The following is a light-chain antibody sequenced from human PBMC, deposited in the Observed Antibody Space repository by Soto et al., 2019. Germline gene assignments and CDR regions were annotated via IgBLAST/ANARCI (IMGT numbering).Light chain of an antibody. J-gene: IGKJ1*01. CDR2: AAS. CDR3: LQHNNYPPT. CDR1: QGIRND. Sequence: DIPMTQSPSSLSASVLDIFTITFLASQGIRNDLAWFQQKPGKAPKRLIYAASNLQSGVPSRFSGSGSGTEFTLTISSLQPEDFATYFCLQHNNYPPTFGQGTKVDIK. V-gene: IGKV1-17*01.